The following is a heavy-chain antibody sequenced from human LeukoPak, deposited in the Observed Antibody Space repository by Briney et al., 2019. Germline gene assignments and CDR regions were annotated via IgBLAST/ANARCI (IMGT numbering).Heavy chain of an antibody. CDR3: ARSGYYSGSGSYWFDP. Sequence: PSETLSLTCTVSGYSISSCYYWGWIRQPPGKGLEWIGSNYHSGSTYYNPSLNGRVTISVDTSKNQFSLKLSSVTAAETAVYYSARSGYYSGSGSYWFDPWGQGTLVTVSS. CDR2: NYHSGST. CDR1: GYSISSCYY. V-gene: IGHV4-38-2*02. D-gene: IGHD3-10*01. J-gene: IGHJ5*02.